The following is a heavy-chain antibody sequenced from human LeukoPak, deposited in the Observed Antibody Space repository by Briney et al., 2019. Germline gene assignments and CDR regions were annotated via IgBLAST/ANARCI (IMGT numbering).Heavy chain of an antibody. CDR2: INPNSGGT. CDR3: ARVVGATMLEPGY. CDR1: GYTFTGYY. Sequence: ASVKVSCKASGYTFTGYYMHWVRQAPGQGLEWMGRINPNSGGTNYAQKFQGRVTMTRDTSISTAYMELSRLRSDDTAVYYCARVVGATMLEPGYWGQETLVTVSS. J-gene: IGHJ4*02. V-gene: IGHV1-2*06. D-gene: IGHD1-26*01.